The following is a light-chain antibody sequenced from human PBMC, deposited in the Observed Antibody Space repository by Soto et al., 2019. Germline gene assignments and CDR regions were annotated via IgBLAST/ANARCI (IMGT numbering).Light chain of an antibody. J-gene: IGLJ3*02. CDR2: EVN. Sequence: QSALTQPASASGSPGQSVTISCTGTSSDVGGFNYVSWYQQHPGKAPKLMIYEVNKRPSGVPDRFSGSKSGNTASLTVAGLQAEDEADYDCSSYAGSNNWVFGRGTELTV. CDR3: SSYAGSNNWV. CDR1: SSDVGGFNY. V-gene: IGLV2-8*01.